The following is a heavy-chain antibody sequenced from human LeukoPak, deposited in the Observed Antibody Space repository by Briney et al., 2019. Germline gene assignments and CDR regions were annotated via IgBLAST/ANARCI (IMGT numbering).Heavy chain of an antibody. D-gene: IGHD6-13*01. V-gene: IGHV4-39*01. CDR3: ARHGESNSWYTWFDP. Sequence: PSETLSLTCTVSGDSISSSSYYWGWIRQPPGKGLERIGSIYYSGSTHYNPSLKSRVTISVDTSKNQFSLNLSSVTAADTAVYYCARHGESNSWYTWFDPWGQGTLVTVSS. J-gene: IGHJ5*02. CDR2: IYYSGST. CDR1: GDSISSSSYY.